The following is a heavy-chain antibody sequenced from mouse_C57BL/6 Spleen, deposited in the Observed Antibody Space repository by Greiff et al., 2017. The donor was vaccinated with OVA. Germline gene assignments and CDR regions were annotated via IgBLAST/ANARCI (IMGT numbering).Heavy chain of an antibody. Sequence: EVQLVESGPELVKPGASVKIPCKASGYTFTDYNMDWVKQSHGKSLEWIGDINPNNGGTIYNQKFKGKATLTVDKSSSTAYMELRSLTSEDTAVYYCARSMGLRDYAMDYWGQGTSVTVSS. CDR1: GYTFTDYN. CDR2: INPNNGGT. J-gene: IGHJ4*01. V-gene: IGHV1-18*01. D-gene: IGHD2-4*01. CDR3: ARSMGLRDYAMDY.